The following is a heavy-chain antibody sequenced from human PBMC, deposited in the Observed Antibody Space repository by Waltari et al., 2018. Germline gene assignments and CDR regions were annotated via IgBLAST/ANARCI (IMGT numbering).Heavy chain of an antibody. CDR3: ARSQGLTDIQLWFVY. J-gene: IGHJ4*02. CDR2: ITHTGTT. Sequence: QVQLQQWGAGLLKPSETLSLTCAVHGGSFSGFRWRWIRQAPGKGLEWIGEITHTGTTNYNPSLKSRVTISGDTSKSQFSLKLSSVTAADTAMYYCARSQGLTDIQLWFVYWGQGSLVTVSS. CDR1: GGSFSGFR. D-gene: IGHD1-1*01. V-gene: IGHV4-34*02.